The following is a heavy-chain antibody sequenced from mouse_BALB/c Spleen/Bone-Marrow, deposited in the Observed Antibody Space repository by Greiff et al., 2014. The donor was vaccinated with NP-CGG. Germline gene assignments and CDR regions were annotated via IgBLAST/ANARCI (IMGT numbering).Heavy chain of an antibody. Sequence: EVQLQQSGPGLVKPSQSLSLTCTVTGYSITSDFAWNWIRQFPGNKLEWMGYISYYGITSYSPSLKSRISITRDTSKNQFFLQLNSVTSEDTATYYCARSYYATDYWGQGISVTVSS. V-gene: IGHV3-2*02. CDR1: GYSITSDFA. CDR2: ISYYGIT. J-gene: IGHJ4*01. CDR3: ARSYYATDY.